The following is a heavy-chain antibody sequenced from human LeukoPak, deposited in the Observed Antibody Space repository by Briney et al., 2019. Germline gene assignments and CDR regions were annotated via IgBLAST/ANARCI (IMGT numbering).Heavy chain of an antibody. CDR3: AVHPRSYDYVWGSYRYTFDY. V-gene: IGHV1-69*05. D-gene: IGHD3-16*02. J-gene: IGHJ4*02. CDR1: GGTFSSYA. Sequence: SVKVSCKASGGTFSSYAISWVRQAPGQGLEWMGGIIPIFGTANYAQKFQGRVTITTDESTSTAYMELSSLRSEDTAVYYCAVHPRSYDYVWGSYRYTFDYRGQGTLVTVSS. CDR2: IIPIFGTA.